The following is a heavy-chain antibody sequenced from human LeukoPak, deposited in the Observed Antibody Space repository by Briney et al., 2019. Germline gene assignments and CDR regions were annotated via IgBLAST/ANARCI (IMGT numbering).Heavy chain of an antibody. CDR1: GGTFSSYA. J-gene: IGHJ6*03. CDR2: IIPILGIA. CDR3: ARSVAVVPAAPSYYYYYYMDV. D-gene: IGHD2-2*01. V-gene: IGHV1-69*04. Sequence: SVKVSCKASGGTFSSYAISWVRQAPGLGLEWMGRIIPILGIANYAQKFQGRVTITADKSTSTAYMELSSLRSEDTAVYYCARSVAVVPAAPSYYYYYYMDVWGKGTTVTVSS.